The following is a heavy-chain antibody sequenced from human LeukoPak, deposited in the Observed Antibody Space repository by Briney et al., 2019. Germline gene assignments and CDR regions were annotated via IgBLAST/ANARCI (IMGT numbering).Heavy chain of an antibody. CDR1: GGTFSSYA. V-gene: IGHV1-69*13. CDR2: IIPIFGTA. CDR3: ARDDPYCSGGSCYENWFDP. Sequence: SVKVSCKASGGTFSSYAISWVRQAPGQGLEWMGGIIPIFGTANYAQKFQGRVTITADESTSTAYMELSSLRSEDTAVYYCARDDPYCSGGSCYENWFDPWGQGTLVTVSS. D-gene: IGHD2-15*01. J-gene: IGHJ5*02.